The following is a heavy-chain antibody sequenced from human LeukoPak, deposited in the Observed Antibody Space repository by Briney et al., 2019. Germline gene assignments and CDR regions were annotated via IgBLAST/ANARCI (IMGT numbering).Heavy chain of an antibody. D-gene: IGHD3-10*01. CDR1: GGSISSSNW. CDR2: IYHSGST. V-gene: IGHV4-4*02. Sequence: SGTLSLTCAVSGGSISSSNWWRWVRQPPGKGLEWIGEIYHSGSTNYNPSLKSRVTTSVDKSKNQFSLKLSSVTAADTAVYYCARTADSYGSGNGYWGQGTLVTVSS. J-gene: IGHJ4*02. CDR3: ARTADSYGSGNGY.